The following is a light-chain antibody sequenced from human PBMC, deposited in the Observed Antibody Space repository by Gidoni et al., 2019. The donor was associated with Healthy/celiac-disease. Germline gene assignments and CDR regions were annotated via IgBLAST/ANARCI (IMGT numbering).Light chain of an antibody. CDR2: GAS. Sequence: EIVMTQSPATLSVSPGERATLSCRASQSVSSNLAWYQQKPGQAHRLLIYGASTRGTGIPARFSGSGSGTEFTLTISSMQSEEFAVYYCQQYNNWPPVTFXQXTRLEIK. J-gene: IGKJ5*01. CDR1: QSVSSN. V-gene: IGKV3-15*01. CDR3: QQYNNWPPVT.